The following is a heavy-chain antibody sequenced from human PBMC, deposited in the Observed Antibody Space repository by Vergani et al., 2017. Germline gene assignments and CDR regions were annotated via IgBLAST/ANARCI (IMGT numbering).Heavy chain of an antibody. J-gene: IGHJ4*02. CDR3: ARGGYYDFWSGYSREENFDY. CDR1: GGSISSGDYY. Sequence: QVQLQESGPGLVKPSQTLSLTCTVSGGSISSGDYYWSWIRQPPGKGLEWIGYIYYSGSTYYNPSLKSLVTISVDTSKNQFSLKLSSVTAADTAVYYCARGGYYDFWSGYSREENFDYWGQGTLVTVSS. CDR2: IYYSGST. V-gene: IGHV4-30-4*01. D-gene: IGHD3-3*01.